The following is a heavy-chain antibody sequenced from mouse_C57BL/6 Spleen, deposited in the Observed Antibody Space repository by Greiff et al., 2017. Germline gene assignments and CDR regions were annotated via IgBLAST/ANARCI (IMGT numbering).Heavy chain of an antibody. J-gene: IGHJ2*01. CDR2: FYPGSGSI. V-gene: IGHV1-62-2*01. D-gene: IGHD2-2*01. Sequence: VQVVESGAELVKPGASVKLSCKASGYTFTEYTIHWVKQRSGQGLEWIGWFYPGSGSIKYNEKFKDKATLTADKSSSTVYMELSRLTSEDSAVYFCARHEGGGLPFDYWGQGTTLTVSS. CDR3: ARHEGGGLPFDY. CDR1: GYTFTEYT.